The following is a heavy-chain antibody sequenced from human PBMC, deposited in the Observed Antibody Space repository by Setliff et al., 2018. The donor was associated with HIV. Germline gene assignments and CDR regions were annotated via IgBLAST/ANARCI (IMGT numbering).Heavy chain of an antibody. D-gene: IGHD6-13*01. J-gene: IGHJ4*02. CDR2: IFYTGSTY. CDR3: ARSPAAEGF. CDR1: GGSISRSHLY. V-gene: IGHV4-39*01. Sequence: SETLSLTCTVSGGSISRSHLYWGWICQPPGKGLEWIGSIFYTGSTYYYNPSLKSRVTISVDASNNQFSLKLSSVTATDTAVYYCARSPAAEGFWGQGTLVTV.